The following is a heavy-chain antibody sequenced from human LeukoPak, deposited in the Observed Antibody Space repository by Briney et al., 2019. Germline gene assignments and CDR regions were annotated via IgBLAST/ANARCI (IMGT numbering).Heavy chain of an antibody. D-gene: IGHD5-18*01. Sequence: PSETLSLTCTVSGGSISSYYWSWLRQPPGKGLEWIGYIYYSGSTNYNPSLKSRVTISVDTSKNQFSLKLSSVTAADTAVYYCARVRGIQLWPRRDSQAAFDIWGQGTMVTVSS. CDR2: IYYSGST. J-gene: IGHJ3*02. CDR1: GGSISSYY. CDR3: ARVRGIQLWPRRDSQAAFDI. V-gene: IGHV4-59*01.